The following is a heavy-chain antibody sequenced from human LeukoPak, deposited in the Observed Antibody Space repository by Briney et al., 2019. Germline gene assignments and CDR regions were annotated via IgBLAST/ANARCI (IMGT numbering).Heavy chain of an antibody. Sequence: GGSLRLSCAASGFSFSNYAMSWVRQAPGKGLEWVAVISYDGSNKYYADSVKGRFTISRDNSKNTLYLQMNSLRAEDTAVYYCARAGGQWLVGDYFDYWGQGTLVTVSS. D-gene: IGHD6-19*01. CDR2: ISYDGSNK. J-gene: IGHJ4*02. CDR3: ARAGGQWLVGDYFDY. V-gene: IGHV3-30*19. CDR1: GFSFSNYA.